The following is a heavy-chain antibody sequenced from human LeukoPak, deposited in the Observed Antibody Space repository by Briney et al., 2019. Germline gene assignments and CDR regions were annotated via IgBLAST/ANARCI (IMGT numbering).Heavy chain of an antibody. CDR2: IYSGGST. CDR1: GFTVSSNY. CDR3: AKDRIAVAGTACWFDP. V-gene: IGHV3-53*01. Sequence: GGSLRLSCAASGFTVSSNYMSWVRQAPGKGLEWVSVIYSGGSTYYADSVKGRFTISRDNSKSTLYVQMNSLRGEDTAVYYCAKDRIAVAGTACWFDPWGQGTLVTVSS. D-gene: IGHD6-19*01. J-gene: IGHJ5*02.